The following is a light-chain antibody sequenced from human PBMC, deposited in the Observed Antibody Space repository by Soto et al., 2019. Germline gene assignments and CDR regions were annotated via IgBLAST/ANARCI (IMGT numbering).Light chain of an antibody. CDR1: SSNIGRNP. J-gene: IGLJ3*02. CDR3: AAWDDSLNGSV. V-gene: IGLV1-44*01. Sequence: QAVVAQPPSTSGTPGQRVTISCSGSSSNIGRNPVNWYQQFPGAAPKLLIHNNNKRPSGVPDRFSGSKSGTSASLAISGLQSEDEADYYCAAWDDSLNGSVFGGGTKVTVL. CDR2: NNN.